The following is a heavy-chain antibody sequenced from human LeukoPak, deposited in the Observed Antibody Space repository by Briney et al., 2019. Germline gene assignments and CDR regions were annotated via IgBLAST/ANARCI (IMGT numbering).Heavy chain of an antibody. CDR2: ISYDGSNK. D-gene: IGHD2-15*01. V-gene: IGHV3-30*04. CDR3: AKQLGYCSDGSCYFPY. Sequence: GKSLRLSCAASGFTFSSYAMHWVRQAPGNGLEWVAVISYDGSNKYYADSVKGRFTISRDNSKNTLYVQMNSLRAEDTAVYYCAKQLGYCSDGSCYFPYWGQGTLVTVSS. J-gene: IGHJ4*02. CDR1: GFTFSSYA.